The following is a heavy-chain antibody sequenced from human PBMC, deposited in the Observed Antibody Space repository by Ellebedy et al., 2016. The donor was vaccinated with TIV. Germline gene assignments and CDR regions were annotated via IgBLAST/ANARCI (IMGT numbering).Heavy chain of an antibody. D-gene: IGHD5-12*01. CDR1: AATISATSYY. J-gene: IGHJ4*02. Sequence: MPSETLSLTCAVSAATISATSYYWGWIRQSPGMGLEWIGSIYFNGTTSYNPSLQSRVTISIDTSKDQFSLSLTSVAAADTALYYCASHRGFNSGWTFDYWGLGTLVTVSS. CDR3: ASHRGFNSGWTFDY. V-gene: IGHV4-39*07. CDR2: IYFNGTT.